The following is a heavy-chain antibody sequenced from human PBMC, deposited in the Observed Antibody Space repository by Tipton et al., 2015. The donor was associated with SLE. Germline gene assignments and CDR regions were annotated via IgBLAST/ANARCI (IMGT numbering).Heavy chain of an antibody. V-gene: IGHV3-9*03. CDR1: GFTFDDYA. CDR3: AKAGGYSYGYGVDY. J-gene: IGHJ4*02. CDR2: ISWNSGSI. D-gene: IGHD5-18*01. Sequence: SLRLSCAASGFTFDDYAMHWVRQAPGKGLEWVSGISWNSGSIGYADSMKGRFTISRDNAKNSLYLQMNSLRAEDMALYYCAKAGGYSYGYGVDYWGQGTLVTVSS.